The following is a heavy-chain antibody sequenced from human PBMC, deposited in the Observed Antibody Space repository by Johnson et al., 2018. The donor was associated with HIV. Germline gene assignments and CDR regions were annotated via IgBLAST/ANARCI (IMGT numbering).Heavy chain of an antibody. CDR3: AKAYCPGCDGFEI. CDR2: IKQDGTEK. J-gene: IGHJ3*02. CDR1: GFTFNTSW. Sequence: LLVESGGGLVQPGGSLRLSCAASGFTFNTSWMTWVRQPPGRGLECVANIKQDGTEKNYGDSVKGRFTISRDNSKNTLYLQMDSLRIEDTAFYYCAKAYCPGCDGFEIWGQGTMVTVSS. D-gene: IGHD2-21*01. V-gene: IGHV3-7*01.